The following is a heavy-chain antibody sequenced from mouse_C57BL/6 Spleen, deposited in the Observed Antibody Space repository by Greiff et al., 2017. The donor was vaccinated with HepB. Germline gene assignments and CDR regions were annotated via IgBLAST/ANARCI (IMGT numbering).Heavy chain of an antibody. Sequence: VKLVESGAELVRPGASVTLSCKASGYTFTDYEMHWVKQTPVHGLEWIGAIDPETSGTAYNQKFKGKAILTADKSSSTAYMELRSLTSEDSAVYYCTRRDGYPYWYFDVWGTGTTVTVSS. V-gene: IGHV1-15*01. D-gene: IGHD2-3*01. J-gene: IGHJ1*03. CDR3: TRRDGYPYWYFDV. CDR2: IDPETSGT. CDR1: GYTFTDYE.